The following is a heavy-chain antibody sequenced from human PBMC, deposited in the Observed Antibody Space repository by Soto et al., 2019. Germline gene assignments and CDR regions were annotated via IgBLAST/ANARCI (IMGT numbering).Heavy chain of an antibody. CDR1: GGSISSYY. D-gene: IGHD3-9*01. CDR2: IYYSGST. V-gene: IGHV4-59*08. J-gene: IGHJ6*03. Sequence: PSETLSLTCTVSGGSISSYYWSWIRQPPGKGLEWIGYIYYSGSTNYNPSLKSRVTISVDTSKNQFSLKLSSVTAADTAVYYCARAFFYYDILTGYYNPGNYYYYMDVWGKGTTVTVSS. CDR3: ARAFFYYDILTGYYNPGNYYYYMDV.